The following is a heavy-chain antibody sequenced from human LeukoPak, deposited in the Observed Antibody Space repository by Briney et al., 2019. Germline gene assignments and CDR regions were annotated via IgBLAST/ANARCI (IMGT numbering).Heavy chain of an antibody. V-gene: IGHV4-39*07. CDR3: ARSKAYSGYFDY. Sequence: PSETLSLTCTVSGGSISSSNYYWGWIRQPPGKGLEWIGTIYYSGSTNYNPSLKSRVTISVDTSKNQFSLKLTSVTAADAAVYYCARSKAYSGYFDYWGQGTLVTVSS. J-gene: IGHJ4*02. CDR1: GGSISSSNYY. D-gene: IGHD4-11*01. CDR2: IYYSGST.